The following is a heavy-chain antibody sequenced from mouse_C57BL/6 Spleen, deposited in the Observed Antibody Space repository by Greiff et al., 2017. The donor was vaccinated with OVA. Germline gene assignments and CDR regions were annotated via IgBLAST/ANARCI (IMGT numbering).Heavy chain of an antibody. Sequence: VQLQESGAELARPGASVKLSCKASGYTFTSYGISWVKQRTGQGLEWIGEIYPRSGNTYYNEKFKGKATLTADKSSSTAYMELRSLTSEDSAVYFCARGEITTVVATNFDDWGQGTTLTVSS. CDR2: IYPRSGNT. CDR1: GYTFTSYG. D-gene: IGHD1-1*01. V-gene: IGHV1-81*01. J-gene: IGHJ2*01. CDR3: ARGEITTVVATNFDD.